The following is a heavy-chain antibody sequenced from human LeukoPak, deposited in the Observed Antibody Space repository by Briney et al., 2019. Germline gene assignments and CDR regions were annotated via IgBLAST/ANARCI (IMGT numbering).Heavy chain of an antibody. CDR1: GGSIGSDGYY. Sequence: SETPSLTCTVSGGSIGSDGYYWSWIRQPPGKGLEWIGEINHSGSTNYNPSLKSRVTISVDTSKSQFSLKLSSVTAADTAVYYCARHGSGWLRQGLYYYMDVWGKGTTVTVSS. CDR3: ARHGSGWLRQGLYYYMDV. CDR2: INHSGST. V-gene: IGHV4-39*01. D-gene: IGHD3-22*01. J-gene: IGHJ6*03.